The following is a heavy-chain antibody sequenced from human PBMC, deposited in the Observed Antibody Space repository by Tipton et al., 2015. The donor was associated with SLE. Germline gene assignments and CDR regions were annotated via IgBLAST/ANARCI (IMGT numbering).Heavy chain of an antibody. CDR3: ARDEYRYDTTGYHLLGHFDF. J-gene: IGHJ4*02. CDR1: GGSISSTIYY. CDR2: IYYDGNT. D-gene: IGHD3-22*01. Sequence: TLSLTCTVSGGSISSTIYYWGWIRQPPGKGLEWLGEIYYDGNTNYNPSLKSRVTMSLDTSKNQFSLKLRSVTAADTAVYYCARDEYRYDTTGYHLLGHFDFWGQGTLVTVSS. V-gene: IGHV4-39*07.